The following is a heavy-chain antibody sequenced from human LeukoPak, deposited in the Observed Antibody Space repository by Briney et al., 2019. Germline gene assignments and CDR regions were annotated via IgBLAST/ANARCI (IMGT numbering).Heavy chain of an antibody. CDR1: GGSFSGYY. CDR2: INHSGST. J-gene: IGHJ5*02. Sequence: PSETLSLTCAVYGGSFSGYYWSWIRQPPGKGLEWIGEINHSGSTNYNPSLKSRVTISVDTSKNQFSLKLSSVTAADTAVYYCASFPAGYCSSTSCPRWFDPWGQGTLVTVSS. D-gene: IGHD2-2*01. V-gene: IGHV4-34*01. CDR3: ASFPAGYCSSTSCPRWFDP.